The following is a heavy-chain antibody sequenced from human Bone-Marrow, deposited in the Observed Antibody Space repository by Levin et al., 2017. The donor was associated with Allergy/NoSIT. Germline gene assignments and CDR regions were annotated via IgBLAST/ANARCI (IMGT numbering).Heavy chain of an antibody. CDR2: ISSNSGYK. CDR3: ARRTGDYDRPFDL. D-gene: IGHD4-17*01. J-gene: IGHJ4*02. V-gene: IGHV3-21*01. CDR1: GFSFSRFS. Sequence: SGGSLRLSCAASGFSFSRFSMHWVRQAPGKGLEWVASISSNSGYKYYGTAVRGRFTISRDYSLHLQMDSLRGEDTGIYYCARRTGDYDRPFDLWGQGAVVTVSS.